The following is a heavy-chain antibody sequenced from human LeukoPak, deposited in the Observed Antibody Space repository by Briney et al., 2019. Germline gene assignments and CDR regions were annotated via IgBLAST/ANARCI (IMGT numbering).Heavy chain of an antibody. CDR1: GFTFSSYE. CDR3: ARAQQWLDTYWFDP. V-gene: IGHV3-48*03. D-gene: IGHD6-19*01. Sequence: PGGSLRLSCAASGFTFSSYEMNWVRQAPGKGLEWVSYISSSGSTIYYADSVEGRFTISRDNAKNSLYLQMNSLRAEDTAVYYCARAQQWLDTYWFDPWGQGTLVTVSS. J-gene: IGHJ5*02. CDR2: ISSSGSTI.